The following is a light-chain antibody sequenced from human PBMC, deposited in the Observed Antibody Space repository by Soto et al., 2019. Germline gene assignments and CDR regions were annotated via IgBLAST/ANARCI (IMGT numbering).Light chain of an antibody. CDR3: QQYDNLPPSIT. Sequence: DIQMTQSPSSLSASVGDRVTITCQASQDISNYLNWYQQKPGKAPKLLIYDASNLETGVPSRFSGSGSGTXXXXXXSSLXXXXXXXXYCQQYDNLPPSITFGQGTRLEIK. V-gene: IGKV1-33*01. CDR1: QDISNY. CDR2: DAS. J-gene: IGKJ5*01.